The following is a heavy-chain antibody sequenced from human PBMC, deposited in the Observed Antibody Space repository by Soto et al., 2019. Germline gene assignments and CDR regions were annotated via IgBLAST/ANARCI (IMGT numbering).Heavy chain of an antibody. CDR1: GGSFRGYY. CDR2: INHSGST. Sequence: PSETLALTCAVYGGSFRGYYWSWIRPHPGKGLEWIGEINHSGSTNYNPSLKSRVTISVDTSKNQFSLKLSSVTAADTAVYYCARATRQLVYFYYYMDVWGKGTTVTVSS. CDR3: ARATRQLVYFYYYMDV. D-gene: IGHD6-6*01. V-gene: IGHV4-34*01. J-gene: IGHJ6*03.